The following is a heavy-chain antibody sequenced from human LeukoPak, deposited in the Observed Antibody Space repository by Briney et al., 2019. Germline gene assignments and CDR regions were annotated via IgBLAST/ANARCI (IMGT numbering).Heavy chain of an antibody. Sequence: ASVKVSCKASGYTFTSYAMNWVRQAPGQGLEWMGWINTNTGNPTYAQGFTGRFVFSLDTSVSTAYLQISSLKAEDTAVYYCVRAAHDTSGYLQYYFDYWGQGTLVTVSS. D-gene: IGHD3-22*01. J-gene: IGHJ4*02. CDR2: INTNTGNP. V-gene: IGHV7-4-1*02. CDR1: GYTFTSYA. CDR3: VRAAHDTSGYLQYYFDY.